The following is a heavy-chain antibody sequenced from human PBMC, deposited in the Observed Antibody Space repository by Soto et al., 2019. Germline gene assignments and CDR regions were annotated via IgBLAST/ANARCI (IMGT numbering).Heavy chain of an antibody. CDR3: ARGGRRSPGMDV. CDR1: GGSISSGGYY. V-gene: IGHV4-31*03. J-gene: IGHJ6*02. CDR2: IYYSGST. Sequence: QVQLQESGPGLVKPSQTLSLTCTVSGGSISSGGYYWSWIRQHPGKGLGWIGYIYYSGSTYYNPSLQSRVTISVDTSKNQFSLKLSSVTAADTAVYYCARGGRRSPGMDVWGQGTTVTVSS.